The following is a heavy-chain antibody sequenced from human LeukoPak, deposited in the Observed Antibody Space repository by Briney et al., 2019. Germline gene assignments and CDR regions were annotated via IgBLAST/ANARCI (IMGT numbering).Heavy chain of an antibody. CDR3: ARDSRYCSGGSCYVYYYYGMDV. D-gene: IGHD2-15*01. V-gene: IGHV4-4*02. CDR2: IYHSGST. CDR1: GGSISSSNR. Sequence: SETLSLTCAVSGGSISSSNRWSWVRQPPGKGLEWIGEIYHSGSTNYNPSLKSRVTISVDKSKNQFSLKLSSVTAADTAVYYCARDSRYCSGGSCYVYYYYGMDVWGKGTTVTVSS. J-gene: IGHJ6*04.